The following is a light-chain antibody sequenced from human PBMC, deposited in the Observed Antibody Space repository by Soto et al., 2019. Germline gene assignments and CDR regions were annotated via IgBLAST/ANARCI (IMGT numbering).Light chain of an antibody. V-gene: IGLV1-40*01. CDR1: SSNLGAGYD. Sequence: QAVVSQPPSVSGAPGQRVTISCTGNSSNLGAGYDVHWYQQLPGAAPKLVIFGNRNRPSGVPERFSGSKSGTSASLAITGLQAEDEADYYCQAYDYSLTASVFGGGTKLTVL. CDR3: QAYDYSLTASV. J-gene: IGLJ3*02. CDR2: GNR.